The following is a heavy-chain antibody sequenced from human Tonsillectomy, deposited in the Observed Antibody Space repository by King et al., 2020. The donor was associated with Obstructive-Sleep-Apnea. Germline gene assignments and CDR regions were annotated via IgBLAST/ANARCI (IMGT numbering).Heavy chain of an antibody. J-gene: IGHJ6*02. CDR1: GFTFSSYS. Sequence: VQLVESGGGLVQPGGSLRLSCAASGFTFSSYSMNWVRQAPGKGLEWGSYISSSSSTIYYADSVKGRFTISRDNAKNSLYLQMNSLRAEDTAVYYCARGGYCSSTSCYDGYYYYGMDVWGQGTTVTVSS. CDR3: ARGGYCSSTSCYDGYYYYGMDV. CDR2: ISSSSSTI. V-gene: IGHV3-48*04. D-gene: IGHD2-2*01.